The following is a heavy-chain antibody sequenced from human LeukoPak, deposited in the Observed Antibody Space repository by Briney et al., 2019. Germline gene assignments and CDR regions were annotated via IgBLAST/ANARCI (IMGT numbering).Heavy chain of an antibody. Sequence: PGGSLRLSCTASGFSFSGYWMSWVRQAPGKGLEWVSVIYSGGSIYHADSVKGRFTVSRDNSKNTLYLQMNSLRAEDTAVYYCARDGGDSAFDIWGQGTMVTVSS. CDR2: IYSGGSI. V-gene: IGHV3-66*01. D-gene: IGHD2-21*02. J-gene: IGHJ3*02. CDR1: GFSFSGYW. CDR3: ARDGGDSAFDI.